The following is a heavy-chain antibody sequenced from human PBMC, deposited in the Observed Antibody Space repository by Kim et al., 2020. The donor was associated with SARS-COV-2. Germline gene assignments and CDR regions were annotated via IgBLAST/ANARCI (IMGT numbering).Heavy chain of an antibody. CDR3: ARGYCSGVSGYSGWFDP. CDR2: IYNSGST. Sequence: SETLSLTCTVSGDSISNYYWTWIRQPPEMGLEWIGYIYNSGSTNYNPSLKSRVTISIDTSKNQFPLKLSSVTAADTAVYYCARGYCSGVSGYSGWFDPWGQGTLVTVSS. V-gene: IGHV4-59*01. CDR1: GDSISNYY. D-gene: IGHD2-15*01. J-gene: IGHJ5*02.